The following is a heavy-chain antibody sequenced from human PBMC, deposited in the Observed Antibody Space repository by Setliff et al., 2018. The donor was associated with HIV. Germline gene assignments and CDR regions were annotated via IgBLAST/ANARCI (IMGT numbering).Heavy chain of an antibody. D-gene: IGHD3-3*01. CDR2: ISYDGSNR. V-gene: IGHV3-30*03. CDR3: ARDKYYNFWSGYYGGYNFYYMDV. Sequence: GGSLRLSCAASGFTFSSHAMHWVRQTPGKGLEWVAVISYDGSNRYYADSVKGRFTISRDNSKTAVYLQLNSLRAEDTAVYYCARDKYYNFWSGYYGGYNFYYMDVWGKGTTVTVSS. CDR1: GFTFSSHA. J-gene: IGHJ6*03.